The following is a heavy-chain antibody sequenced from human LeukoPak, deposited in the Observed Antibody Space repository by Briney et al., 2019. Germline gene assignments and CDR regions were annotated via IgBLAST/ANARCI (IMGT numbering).Heavy chain of an antibody. Sequence: PGGALRLSCAASVFTLIRYRMHAVRPAPGRGRGWVSFIWYDGTNKYYAGSVKGRFAISRDNSKNTQYLQMNSLREEDTAVYYCAKDADDDYGSRNCFDSGGQGTLVTVSS. D-gene: IGHD3-10*01. CDR1: VFTLIRYR. J-gene: IGHJ5*01. CDR2: IWYDGTNK. CDR3: AKDADDDYGSRNCFDS. V-gene: IGHV3-30*02.